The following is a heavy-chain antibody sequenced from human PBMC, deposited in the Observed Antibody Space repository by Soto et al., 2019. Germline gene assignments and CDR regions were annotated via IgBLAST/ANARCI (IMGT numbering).Heavy chain of an antibody. CDR2: IYWDDDK. CDR3: APFLAADIFDC. CDR1: GFSLSTSGVG. Sequence: QITLKESGPTLVKPTQTLTLTCTFSGFSLSTSGVGVGWIRQPPGKALEWLALIYWDDDKRYSPSLKSRLTITKDASKRQVVLTMTNIDPLDTATYYCAPFLAADIFDCWGRGTLVTVSS. D-gene: IGHD6-25*01. J-gene: IGHJ4*02. V-gene: IGHV2-5*02.